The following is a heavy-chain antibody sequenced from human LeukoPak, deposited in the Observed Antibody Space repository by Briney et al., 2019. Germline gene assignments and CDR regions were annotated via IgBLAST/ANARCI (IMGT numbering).Heavy chain of an antibody. CDR2: ISTNNGNT. J-gene: IGHJ4*02. CDR3: ARDVGEYCSSTNCYASHY. V-gene: IGHV1-18*01. CDR1: GYTFSNYG. D-gene: IGHD2-2*01. Sequence: ASVKVSCKASGYTFSNYGISWVRQAPGQGLEWMGWISTNNGNTNYAQKLQGRVTMTTDTSTSTAYMELLSLRSDDTAVYYCARDVGEYCSSTNCYASHYWGQGTLVTVSS.